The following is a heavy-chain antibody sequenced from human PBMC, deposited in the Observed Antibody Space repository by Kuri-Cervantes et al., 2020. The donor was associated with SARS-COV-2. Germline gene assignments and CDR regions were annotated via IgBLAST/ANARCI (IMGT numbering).Heavy chain of an antibody. V-gene: IGHV3-7*01. CDR2: IKQDGSEK. Sequence: GESLKISCAASGFSFSTDWMTWVRQAPGKGLEWVANIKQDGSEKNYVDSVKGRFTISRDDAKNSLYLQMNSLRAEDTAVYYCARDTGGTMIYYYYYYGMDVWGQGTTVTVSS. D-gene: IGHD2-8*02. CDR1: GFSFSTDW. CDR3: ARDTGGTMIYYYYYYGMDV. J-gene: IGHJ6*02.